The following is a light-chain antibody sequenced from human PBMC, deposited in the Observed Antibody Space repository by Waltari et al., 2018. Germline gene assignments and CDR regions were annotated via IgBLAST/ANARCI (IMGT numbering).Light chain of an antibody. J-gene: IGLJ3*02. CDR2: STN. Sequence: QTVVTQEPSFSVSPGGTVTLTCGLSSGPVSTSYYPSWYQQTPGQAPRTLIYSTNTRSSGVPDRFSGSILGNKAALTITGAQADDESDYYCVLYMGSGFWVFGGGTKLTVL. CDR3: VLYMGSGFWV. V-gene: IGLV8-61*01. CDR1: SGPVSTSYY.